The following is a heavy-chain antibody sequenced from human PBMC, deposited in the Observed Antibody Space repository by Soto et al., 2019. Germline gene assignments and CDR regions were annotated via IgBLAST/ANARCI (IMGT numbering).Heavy chain of an antibody. Sequence: PSGTLSLTCAVPGGSISRGCYSWSWIRQPPGKGLEWIGYIYYSGSTNCNPSLKSRVTISVDTSKDQFSLKLSSVTAADTAVYYCARRYGSAIDYWGQGTLVTVSS. D-gene: IGHD1-26*01. CDR3: ARRYGSAIDY. V-gene: IGHV4-61*01. CDR2: IYYSGST. CDR1: GGSISRGCYS. J-gene: IGHJ4*02.